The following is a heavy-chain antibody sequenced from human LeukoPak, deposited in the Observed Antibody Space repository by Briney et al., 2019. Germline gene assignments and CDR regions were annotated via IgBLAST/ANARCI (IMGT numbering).Heavy chain of an antibody. V-gene: IGHV4-4*02. CDR3: ARGEEHGSGTVHFDY. CDR1: GDSISNRHW. J-gene: IGHJ4*02. CDR2: IYHGGST. Sequence: KTSGTLSLTCAVSGDSISNRHWWRWVRQPPRKGLEWIGEIYHGGSTNFNPSLKSRVTISVDRSNNQFSLRLTSVTAADTAVYYCARGEEHGSGTVHFDYWGQGTLVTVSS. D-gene: IGHD3-10*01.